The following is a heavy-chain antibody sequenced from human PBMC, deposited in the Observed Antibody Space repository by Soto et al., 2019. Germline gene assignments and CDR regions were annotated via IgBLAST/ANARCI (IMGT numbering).Heavy chain of an antibody. Sequence: QVQLVQSGAEVKKPGSSMKVSCKTSGGTFSTYAISWVRQAPGQGLEWLGGIIPTFRTTSYAQKFRGRVTISADESMGTAYMELSSLRSEDTAMYYCAREWARTNGWPRTPNYGMDVWGQGTTVTVSS. J-gene: IGHJ6*02. CDR1: GGTFSTYA. CDR2: IIPTFRTT. V-gene: IGHV1-69*01. D-gene: IGHD6-19*01. CDR3: AREWARTNGWPRTPNYGMDV.